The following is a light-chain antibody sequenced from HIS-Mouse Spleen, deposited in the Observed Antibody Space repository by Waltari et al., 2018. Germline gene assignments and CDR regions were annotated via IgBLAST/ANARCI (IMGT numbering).Light chain of an antibody. CDR3: YSTDSSGNHRV. Sequence: SYELTQPPSVSVSPGQTARITLPGHALPKKYSYSYQQKSGQAPVLVIYEDSKRPSGIPERFSGSSSGTMATLTISGAQVEDEADYYCYSTDSSGNHRVFGGGTKLTVL. V-gene: IGLV3-10*01. CDR1: ALPKKY. J-gene: IGLJ2*01. CDR2: EDS.